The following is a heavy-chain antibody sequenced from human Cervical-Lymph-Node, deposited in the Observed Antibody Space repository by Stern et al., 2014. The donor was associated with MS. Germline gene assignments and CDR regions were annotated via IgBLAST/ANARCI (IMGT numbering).Heavy chain of an antibody. CDR1: GYTFTSYY. Sequence: QVQLVQSGAEVKKPGASVKVSCKASGYTFTSYYMHWVRQAPGQGLEWMGIINPSGGSTSYAKKFQGRVTMTRDTSTSTVYMELSSLRSEDTAVYYCARVVGARAAFDIWGQGTMVTVSS. CDR2: INPSGGST. J-gene: IGHJ3*02. D-gene: IGHD1-26*01. CDR3: ARVVGARAAFDI. V-gene: IGHV1-46*01.